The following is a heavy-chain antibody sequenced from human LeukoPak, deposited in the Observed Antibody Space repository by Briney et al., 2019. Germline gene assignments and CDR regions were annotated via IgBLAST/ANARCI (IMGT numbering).Heavy chain of an antibody. Sequence: PGGSLRLSCAASGFTFSSYSMNWVRQAPGKGLEWVSSISSSSSYIYYAGSVKGRFTISRDNAKNSLFLQMNSLRAEDTAVYYCATDESWNDCWGQGTLVTVSS. V-gene: IGHV3-21*01. D-gene: IGHD1-1*01. CDR1: GFTFSSYS. CDR2: ISSSSSYI. J-gene: IGHJ4*02. CDR3: ATDESWNDC.